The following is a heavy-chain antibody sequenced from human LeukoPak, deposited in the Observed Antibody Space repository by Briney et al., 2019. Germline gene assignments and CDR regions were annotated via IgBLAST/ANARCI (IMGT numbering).Heavy chain of an antibody. CDR2: IWYDGSNK. V-gene: IGHV3-33*01. CDR3: ARDKGRNVIWTLEY. J-gene: IGHJ4*02. Sequence: GGSLRLSCAASGFTFSSYGMHWVRQAPGKGLEWVAVIWYDGSNKYNADSVKGRFTISRDNSKNTLYLEMNSLRADDTAVYYCARDKGRNVIWTLEYWGQGTLVTVSS. CDR1: GFTFSSYG. D-gene: IGHD2-15*01.